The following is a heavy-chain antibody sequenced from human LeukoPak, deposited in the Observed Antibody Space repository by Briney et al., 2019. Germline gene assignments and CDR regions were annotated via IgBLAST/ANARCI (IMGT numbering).Heavy chain of an antibody. CDR3: AKGLGYSGSYYFDY. V-gene: IGHV3-43*01. D-gene: IGHD1-26*01. CDR1: GFTFDDYI. Sequence: GGSLRLSCAASGFTFDDYIMHWVRQAPGKGLEWVSLIFWDGGSTYYADSVKGRFTISRDNGKNSLYLQMNSLRAEDTALYYCAKGLGYSGSYYFDYWGQGTLVTVSS. J-gene: IGHJ4*02. CDR2: IFWDGGST.